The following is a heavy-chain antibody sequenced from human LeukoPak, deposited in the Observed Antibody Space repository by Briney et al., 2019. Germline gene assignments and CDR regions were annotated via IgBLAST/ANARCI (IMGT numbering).Heavy chain of an antibody. J-gene: IGHJ4*02. CDR3: ARHGYGSGIRIIDY. D-gene: IGHD3-10*01. V-gene: IGHV4-39*01. CDR1: GGPISSSRYY. CDR2: IYYSGST. Sequence: SETLTLTCTVSGGPISSSRYYWAWIRQPPGKGLEWIGSIYYSGSTYYNPSLKSRVTISVDTSKNQFSLKLSSVTAADTAVYYCARHGYGSGIRIIDYWGQGTLVTVSS.